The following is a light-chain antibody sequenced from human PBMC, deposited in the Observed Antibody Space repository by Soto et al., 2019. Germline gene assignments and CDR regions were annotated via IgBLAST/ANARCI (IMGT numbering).Light chain of an antibody. Sequence: QSALTQPRSVSGSPGQSVTISCTGTSSNVGDYNYVSWYQQHPGKAPKLTIYDVSKRPSGVPDRFSGSKSGNTASLTISGLQAEDEADYYCCSYAGSYTFVIFGGGTKVTVL. J-gene: IGLJ2*01. CDR3: CSYAGSYTFVI. CDR1: SSNVGDYNY. V-gene: IGLV2-11*01. CDR2: DVS.